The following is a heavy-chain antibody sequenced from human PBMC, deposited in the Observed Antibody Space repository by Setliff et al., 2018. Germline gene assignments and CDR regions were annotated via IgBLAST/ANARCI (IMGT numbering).Heavy chain of an antibody. V-gene: IGHV1-46*03. Sequence: ASVKVSCKASGYTFTNYYINWVRQAPGQGLEWMGIINPRAGTTSYAQKLQGRVTMTRDTSTNTVYMEPSSLRSEDTAVYYCARGGSPDCSTAGCRYGDYVYWGQGTQVTVSS. CDR2: INPRAGTT. D-gene: IGHD2-2*01. CDR1: GYTFTNYY. J-gene: IGHJ4*02. CDR3: ARGGSPDCSTAGCRYGDYVY.